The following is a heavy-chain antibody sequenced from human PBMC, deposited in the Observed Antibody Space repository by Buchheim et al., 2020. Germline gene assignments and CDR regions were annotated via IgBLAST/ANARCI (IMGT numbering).Heavy chain of an antibody. J-gene: IGHJ4*02. CDR2: IYYSGCT. CDR3: ARSIAAAGPGGFFDY. CDR1: CGSISSGGYY. V-gene: IGHV4-31*01. Sequence: QVQLQESGPGLVKPSQTLSFTCTVSCGSISSGGYYWSWIRQHPGKGLAWIGYIYYSGCTYYNPSRKSPVTISVDTSTHQFSLKLGSVTAADTAVYYCARSIAAAGPGGFFDYWGQGTL. D-gene: IGHD6-13*01.